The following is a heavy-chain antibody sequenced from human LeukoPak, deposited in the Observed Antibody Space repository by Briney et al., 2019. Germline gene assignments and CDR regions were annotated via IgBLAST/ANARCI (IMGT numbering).Heavy chain of an antibody. J-gene: IGHJ4*02. V-gene: IGHV3-15*07. CDR2: IKSKTDGGTT. CDR1: GFTFSNAW. D-gene: IGHD6-19*01. CDR3: VKWWLVLGDGPFDY. Sequence: GGSLRLSCAASGFTFSNAWMNWVRQAPGKGLEWVGRIKSKTDGGTTDYAAPVKGRFTISRDDSKNTLYLQMNSLRAEDTAVYYCVKWWLVLGDGPFDYWGQGTLVTVSS.